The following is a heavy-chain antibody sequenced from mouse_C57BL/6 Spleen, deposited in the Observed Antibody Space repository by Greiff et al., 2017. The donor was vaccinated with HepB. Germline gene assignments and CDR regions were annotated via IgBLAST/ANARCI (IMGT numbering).Heavy chain of an antibody. D-gene: IGHD2-4*01. CDR1: GFTFSDYY. V-gene: IGHV5-12*01. Sequence: EVKLMESGGGLVQPGGSLKLSCAASGFTFSDYYMYWVRQTPEKRLEWVAYISNGGGSTYYPDTVKGRFTISRDNAKNTLYLQMSRLKSEDTAMYYCARHPTYDYDSGFDYWGQGTTLTVSS. CDR2: ISNGGGST. CDR3: ARHPTYDYDSGFDY. J-gene: IGHJ2*01.